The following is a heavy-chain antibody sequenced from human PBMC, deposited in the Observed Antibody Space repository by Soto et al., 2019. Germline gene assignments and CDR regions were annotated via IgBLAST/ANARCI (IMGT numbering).Heavy chain of an antibody. CDR3: AKDPLYGVNYYYYGMDV. J-gene: IGHJ6*02. CDR1: GFTFSSYG. CDR2: ISYDGSNK. D-gene: IGHD4-17*01. V-gene: IGHV3-30*18. Sequence: HPGGSLRLSCAASGFTFSSYGMHWVRQAPGKGLEWVAVISYDGSNKYYADSVKGRFTISRDNSKNTLYLQMNSLRAEDTAVYYCAKDPLYGVNYYYYGMDVWGQGTTVTVSS.